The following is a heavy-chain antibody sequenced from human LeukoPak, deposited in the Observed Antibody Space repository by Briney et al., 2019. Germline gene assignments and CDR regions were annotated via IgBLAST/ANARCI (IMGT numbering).Heavy chain of an antibody. CDR3: ARESSSWYY. J-gene: IGHJ4*02. V-gene: IGHV3-48*03. Sequence: PGGSLRLSCAASGFTFSSYEMNWVRQAPGKGLVWVSYISSSGSTIYYADSVKGRFTISRDNAKNSLYLQMNSLRAEDTAVYYCARESSSWYYWGQGTLVTVSS. CDR1: GFTFSSYE. D-gene: IGHD6-13*01. CDR2: ISSSGSTI.